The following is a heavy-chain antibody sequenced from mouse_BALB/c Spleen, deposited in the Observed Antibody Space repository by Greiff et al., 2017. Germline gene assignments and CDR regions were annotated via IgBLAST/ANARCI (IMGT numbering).Heavy chain of an antibody. D-gene: IGHD1-1*01. CDR3: ARYHYGSPMDY. J-gene: IGHJ4*01. V-gene: IGHV1S137*01. CDR2: ISTYYGDA. CDR1: GYTFTDYA. Sequence: VQLQQSGAELVRPGVSVKISCKGSGYTFTDYAMHWVKQSHAKSLEWIGVISTYYGDASYNQKFKGKATMTVDKSSSTAYMELARLTSEDSAIYYCARYHYGSPMDYWGQGTSVTVSS.